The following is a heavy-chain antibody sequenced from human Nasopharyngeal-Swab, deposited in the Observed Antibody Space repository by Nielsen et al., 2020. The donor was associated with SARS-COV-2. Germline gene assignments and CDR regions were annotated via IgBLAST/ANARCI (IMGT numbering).Heavy chain of an antibody. J-gene: IGHJ6*03. CDR2: ISAYNGNT. CDR3: ASLASYYDFWSGQYYMDV. CDR1: GYTFTSYG. Sequence: ASVKVSCKASGYTFTSYGISWVRQAPGQGLEWMGWISAYNGNTNYAQKLQGRVTMTTDTSTSTAYMELRSLRSDDTAVYYCASLASYYDFWSGQYYMDVWGKGTTVTVSS. V-gene: IGHV1-18*01. D-gene: IGHD3-3*01.